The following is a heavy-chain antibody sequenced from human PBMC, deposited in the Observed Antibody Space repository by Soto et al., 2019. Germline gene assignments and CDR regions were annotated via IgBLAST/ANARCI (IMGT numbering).Heavy chain of an antibody. CDR1: GGSISFGGYY. V-gene: IGHV4-31*03. Sequence: TSETLSLTCTVSGGSISFGGYYWSWIRQHPGKGLEWIGYIYHSGGTYSNPSLKSRVTISVDTSKNQFSLKLTSVTAADTAVYYCVREPPDPDNYYYGIDVWGQGTTVTVSS. CDR2: IYHSGGT. J-gene: IGHJ6*02. CDR3: VREPPDPDNYYYGIDV.